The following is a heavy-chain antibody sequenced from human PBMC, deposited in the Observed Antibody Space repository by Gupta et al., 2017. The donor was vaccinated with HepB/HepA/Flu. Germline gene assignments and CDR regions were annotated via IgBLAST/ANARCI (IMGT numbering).Heavy chain of an antibody. CDR1: GFTFSFYE. CDR3: ARIPLDFDF. J-gene: IGHJ4*02. V-gene: IGHV3-48*03. CDR2: ISSSGSTI. D-gene: IGHD2-21*01. Sequence: EVQLVESGGGLVKPGGSLRLSCAASGFTFSFYEMNWVRQAPGTGLEWVAYISSSGSTISYADSVKGRFTISRDNAKNSLYLQMHSLRAEDTAVYYCARIPLDFDFWGQGTLVTVSS.